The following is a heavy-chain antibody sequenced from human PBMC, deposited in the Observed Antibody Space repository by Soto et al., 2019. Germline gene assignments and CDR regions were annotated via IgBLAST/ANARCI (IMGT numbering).Heavy chain of an antibody. J-gene: IGHJ4*02. CDR1: GVTFKTSE. Sequence: LRLSCAASGVTFKTSEVHWVRQAPGKGLEWLSFIRASDNSIYYADSVEGRFTISGDNAKNSVSLQMNSLTVEDTAIYYCASSGWGASGTPYLDFWGQGTLVTVSS. CDR2: IRASDNSI. V-gene: IGHV3-48*03. D-gene: IGHD1-1*01. CDR3: ASSGWGASGTPYLDF.